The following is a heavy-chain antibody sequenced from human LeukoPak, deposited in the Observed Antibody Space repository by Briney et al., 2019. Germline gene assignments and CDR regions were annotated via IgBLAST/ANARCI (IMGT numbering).Heavy chain of an antibody. J-gene: IGHJ4*02. Sequence: GGSLRLSCAASGFTFSGYSMNWVRQAPGKGLEWVSYISGSGGTIYYADSVKGRFTISRDNAKNSLYLQMNSLRAEDTAVYYCARDHGYTTSRYKDYWGQGTLVTVSS. D-gene: IGHD6-13*01. CDR3: ARDHGYTTSRYKDY. CDR2: ISGSGGTI. V-gene: IGHV3-48*04. CDR1: GFTFSGYS.